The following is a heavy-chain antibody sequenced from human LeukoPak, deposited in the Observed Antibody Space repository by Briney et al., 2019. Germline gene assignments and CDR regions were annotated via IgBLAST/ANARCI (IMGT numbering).Heavy chain of an antibody. CDR1: GGSISSYY. CDR2: IYTSGST. D-gene: IGHD4-4*01. V-gene: IGHV4-4*07. Sequence: SETLSLTCTVSGGSISSYYWSWIRQPAGKGLEWIGPIYTSGSTNYNPSLKSRVTISVDTSKNQFSLKLSSVTAADTAVYYCAGAGMTTVPGYWGQGTLVTVSS. J-gene: IGHJ4*02. CDR3: AGAGMTTVPGY.